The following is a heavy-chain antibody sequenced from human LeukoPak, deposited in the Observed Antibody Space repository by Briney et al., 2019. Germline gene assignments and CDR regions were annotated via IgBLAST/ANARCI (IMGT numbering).Heavy chain of an antibody. CDR2: IKQDGSEK. J-gene: IGHJ4*02. D-gene: IGHD6-13*01. Sequence: GGSLRLSCVASGFTFSSSAMSWVRQAPGKGLEWVANIKQDGSEKYYVDSVKGRFTISRDNAKNSLYLQMNSLRDEDTAVYYCAREYSRWGQGTLVTVSS. CDR1: GFTFSSSA. CDR3: AREYSR. V-gene: IGHV3-7*01.